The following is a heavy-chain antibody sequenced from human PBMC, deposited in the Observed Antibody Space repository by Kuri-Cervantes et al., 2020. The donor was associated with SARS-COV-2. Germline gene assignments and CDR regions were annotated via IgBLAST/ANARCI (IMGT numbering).Heavy chain of an antibody. D-gene: IGHD3-10*01. Sequence: GESLKISCAASGFAFSGSAMHWVRQAPGKGLEWVANIKQDGSEKYYVDSVKGRFTISRDNAKNSLYLQMNSLRAEDTAVYYCARDTARWFGELLFDYWGQGTLVTVSS. CDR3: ARDTARWFGELLFDY. CDR1: GFAFSGSA. CDR2: IKQDGSEK. V-gene: IGHV3-7*01. J-gene: IGHJ4*02.